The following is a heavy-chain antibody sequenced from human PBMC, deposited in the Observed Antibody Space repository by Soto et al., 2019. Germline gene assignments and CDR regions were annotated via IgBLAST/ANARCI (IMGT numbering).Heavy chain of an antibody. CDR1: GGTFSSYA. J-gene: IGHJ4*02. V-gene: IGHV1-69*05. Sequence: QVQLVQSGAEVKKPGSSVKVSCKASGGTFSSYALSWVRQAPGQGLEWMGGIIPMSGATNYAQKFQGRVXXXXXXXXXXXXXXXXXXXXXXXXXXXXAREGPENDYWGQGTLVTVSS. CDR3: AREGPENDY. CDR2: IIPMSGAT. D-gene: IGHD2-2*01.